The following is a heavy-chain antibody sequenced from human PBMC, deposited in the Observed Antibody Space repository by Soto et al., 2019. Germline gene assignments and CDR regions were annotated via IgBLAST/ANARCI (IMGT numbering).Heavy chain of an antibody. CDR2: IRSKAYGGTT. CDR3: TRAPPVFNTATGPRSAFDI. J-gene: IGHJ3*02. V-gene: IGHV3-49*04. D-gene: IGHD6-25*01. Sequence: LRLSCTASGFTFGDYAMSWVRQAPGKGLEWVGFIRSKAYGGTTEYAASVKGRFTISRDDSKSIAYLQMNSLKTEDTAVYYCTRAPPVFNTATGPRSAFDIWGQGTMVTVSS. CDR1: GFTFGDYA.